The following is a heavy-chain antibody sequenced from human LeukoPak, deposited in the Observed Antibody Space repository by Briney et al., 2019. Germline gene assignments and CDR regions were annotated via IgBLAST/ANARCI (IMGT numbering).Heavy chain of an antibody. CDR2: MNPNSGNT. Sequence: ASVKVSCKASGYTFTSYDINWVRQATGQGLEWMGWMNPNSGNTGYAQKFQGRVTITRSTSISTACMEPSSLRSEDTAVYYCARTIEGYSYGDAFDIWGQGTMVTVSS. D-gene: IGHD5-18*01. V-gene: IGHV1-8*03. J-gene: IGHJ3*02. CDR3: ARTIEGYSYGDAFDI. CDR1: GYTFTSYD.